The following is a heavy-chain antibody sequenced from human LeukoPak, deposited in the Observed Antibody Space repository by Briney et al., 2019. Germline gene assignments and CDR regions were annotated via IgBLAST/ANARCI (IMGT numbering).Heavy chain of an antibody. CDR2: INPNSGGT. J-gene: IGHJ5*02. D-gene: IGHD3-3*01. V-gene: IGHV1-2*02. CDR1: GYTFTGYY. Sequence: ASAKVSCKASGYTFTGYYMHWVRQAPGQGLEWMGWINPNSGGTNYAQKFQGRVTMTRDTSISTAYMELSRLRSDDTAVYYCARPLGVVIPYNWFDPWGQGTLVTVSS. CDR3: ARPLGVVIPYNWFDP.